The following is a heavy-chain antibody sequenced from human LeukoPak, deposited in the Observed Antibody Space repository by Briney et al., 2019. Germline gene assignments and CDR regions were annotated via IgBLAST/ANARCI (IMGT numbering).Heavy chain of an antibody. J-gene: IGHJ4*02. CDR2: IYYSGST. Sequence: PSETLSLTCTVSGGSISSYYWSWIRQPPGKGLEWIGYIYYSGSTYYNPSLKSRVTISVDTSKNQFSLKLSSVTAADTAVYYCAREGIAAHPFDYWGQGTLVTVSS. CDR3: AREGIAAHPFDY. D-gene: IGHD6-6*01. V-gene: IGHV4-59*12. CDR1: GGSISSYY.